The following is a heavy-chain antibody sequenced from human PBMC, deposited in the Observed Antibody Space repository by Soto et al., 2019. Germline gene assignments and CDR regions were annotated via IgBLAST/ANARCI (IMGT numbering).Heavy chain of an antibody. Sequence: SVKVSCKASGYTFTSYGISWVRQAPGQGLEWMGWISAYNGNTNYAQKLQGRVTMTTDTSTSTAYMELRSLRSDDTAVYYCARGGPYYDSSGYWSGDLDIWGQGTMVTVSS. V-gene: IGHV1-18*01. CDR3: ARGGPYYDSSGYWSGDLDI. D-gene: IGHD3-22*01. J-gene: IGHJ3*02. CDR1: GYTFTSYG. CDR2: ISAYNGNT.